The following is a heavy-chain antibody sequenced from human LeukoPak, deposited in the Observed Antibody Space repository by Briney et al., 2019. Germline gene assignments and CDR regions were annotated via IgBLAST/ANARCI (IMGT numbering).Heavy chain of an antibody. CDR3: ARHSGSGSYYFDY. Sequence: PGGSLRLSCAASGFTFSSYGMQWVRQAPGKGLEWVALIWYDGTNKYYADSVKGRFTISRDNSKNTLYLQMNSLRAEDTAVYYCARHSGSGSYYFDYWGQGTLVTVSS. D-gene: IGHD3-10*01. V-gene: IGHV3-33*01. CDR1: GFTFSSYG. J-gene: IGHJ4*02. CDR2: IWYDGTNK.